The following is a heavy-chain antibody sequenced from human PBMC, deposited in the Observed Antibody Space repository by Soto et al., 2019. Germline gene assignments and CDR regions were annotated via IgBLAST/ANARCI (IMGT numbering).Heavy chain of an antibody. CDR1: GYTFTSYS. D-gene: IGHD5-18*01. Sequence: ASVKVSCKASGYTFTSYSITWVRQAPGQGLEWMGWISAHNGNTKYAQKLQGRVTMTTDTSTSTAYMEVRSPRSDDTAVYYCARDTAMALPDAWGQGTLVTVSS. J-gene: IGHJ4*02. V-gene: IGHV1-18*01. CDR2: ISAHNGNT. CDR3: ARDTAMALPDA.